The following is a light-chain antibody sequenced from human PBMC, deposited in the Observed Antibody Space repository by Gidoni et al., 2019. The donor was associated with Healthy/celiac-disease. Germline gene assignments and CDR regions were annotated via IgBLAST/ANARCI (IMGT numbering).Light chain of an antibody. CDR1: TGAVTSGHY. V-gene: IGLV7-46*01. J-gene: IGLJ2*01. CDR3: LLSYSGGGV. CDR2: DTS. Sequence: QSVVTQEPSLTVSPGGTVTLTCGSSTGAVTSGHYPYWFQQKPGQAHRTLIYDTSKKHSWTPARFSGSLLGGKAALTLSGAQPEDEAEYYCLLSYSGGGVFGGGTKLTVL.